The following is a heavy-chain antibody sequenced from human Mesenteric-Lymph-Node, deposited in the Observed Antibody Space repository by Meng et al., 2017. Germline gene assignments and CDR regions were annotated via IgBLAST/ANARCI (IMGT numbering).Heavy chain of an antibody. CDR1: GDSVSSNSAA. J-gene: IGHJ4*02. Sequence: SQTLSLTCAISGDSVSSNSAAWNWIRQSPSRGLEWLGRTYYRSKWYNDYAVSVKSRITINPDTSKNQFSLQLDSVTPEDTAVYYCARGSGYSSGWYFLAYFDYWGQGTLVTVSS. D-gene: IGHD6-19*01. V-gene: IGHV6-1*01. CDR3: ARGSGYSSGWYFLAYFDY. CDR2: TYYRSKWYN.